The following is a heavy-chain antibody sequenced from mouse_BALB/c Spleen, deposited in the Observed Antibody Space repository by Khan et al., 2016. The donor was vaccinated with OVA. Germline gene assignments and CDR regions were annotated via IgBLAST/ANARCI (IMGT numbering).Heavy chain of an antibody. D-gene: IGHD2-14*01. Sequence: QVQLKQSGPDLVAPSQSLSITCTVSGFSLSRYNIHWVRQPPGKGLEWLGMIWGGGDTDYNSTLKSRLSISKANSKSQVFLKVNRHQTDHAAMYYCARAYYRNDGYYSMDYWGQGTSVTVFS. CDR1: GFSLSRYN. V-gene: IGHV2-6-4*01. CDR3: ARAYYRNDGYYSMDY. J-gene: IGHJ4*01. CDR2: IWGGGDT.